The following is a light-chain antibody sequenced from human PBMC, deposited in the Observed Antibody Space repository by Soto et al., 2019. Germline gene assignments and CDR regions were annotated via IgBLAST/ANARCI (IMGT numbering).Light chain of an antibody. CDR1: SSDVGGYNY. CDR3: SLYTSENAYV. CDR2: DVT. V-gene: IGLV2-8*01. Sequence: QSVLTQPPSASGSPGQSVTISCTGTSSDVGGYNYVSWYQQHPGKAPKLIIFDVTERPSGVPDRFSGSKSGNTASLTVSGLQAEDEADYYCSLYTSENAYVFGTGTKVTVL. J-gene: IGLJ1*01.